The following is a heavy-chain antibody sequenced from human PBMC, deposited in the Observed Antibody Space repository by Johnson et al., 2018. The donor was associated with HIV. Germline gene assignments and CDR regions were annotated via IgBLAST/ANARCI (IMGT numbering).Heavy chain of an antibody. CDR3: AGAFTIRDAFDI. V-gene: IGHV3-20*04. D-gene: IGHD3-10*01. CDR2: INWNGGST. Sequence: DVQVVESGGGVVRPGGSLRLSCAASGFTFDNYAMTWVRQAPGTGLEWVSDINWNGGSTGYADSVKGRFTISRDNANNSLYLQMNSLRAEDTAVYYCAGAFTIRDAFDIWGQGTMVTVSS. CDR1: GFTFDNYA. J-gene: IGHJ3*02.